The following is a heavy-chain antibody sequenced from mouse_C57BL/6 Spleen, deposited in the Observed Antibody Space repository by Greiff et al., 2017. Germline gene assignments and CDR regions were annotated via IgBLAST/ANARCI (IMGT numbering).Heavy chain of an antibody. J-gene: IGHJ3*01. CDR3: ARAYYSNSAWFAY. Sequence: VQLQQPGAELVKPGASVKLSCKASGYTFTSYWMQWVKQRPGQGLEWIGEIDPSDSYTNYNQKFKGKATLTVDTSSSTASMQLSSLTSEDSAVYYCARAYYSNSAWFAYWGQGTLVTVSA. CDR1: GYTFTSYW. V-gene: IGHV1-50*01. CDR2: IDPSDSYT. D-gene: IGHD2-5*01.